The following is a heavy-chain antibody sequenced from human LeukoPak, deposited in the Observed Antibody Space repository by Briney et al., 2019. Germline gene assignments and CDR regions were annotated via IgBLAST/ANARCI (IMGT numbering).Heavy chain of an antibody. V-gene: IGHV4-61*02. Sequence: PSETLSLTCTVSGGSISSGSYYWSWIRQPAGKGLEWIGRIYTSGSTNYNPSLKSRVTISVDTSKNQFSLKLSSVTAADTAVYYCARDQREMATKSHWYFDLWGRGTLVTVSS. CDR1: GGSISSGSYY. J-gene: IGHJ2*01. D-gene: IGHD5-24*01. CDR2: IYTSGST. CDR3: ARDQREMATKSHWYFDL.